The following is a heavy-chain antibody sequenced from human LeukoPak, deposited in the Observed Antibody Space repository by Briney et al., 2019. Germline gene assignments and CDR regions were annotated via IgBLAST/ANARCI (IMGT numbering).Heavy chain of an antibody. CDR3: AQRIAVRPYPFGN. CDR1: GLTFSSHT. J-gene: IGHJ4*02. CDR2: VTNGGIT. Sequence: GGSLRLSCAASGLTFSSHTMNWVRQAPGKGLEYISSVTNGGITYYADSVKGRFTISRDNSKNTLYLQMNSLRAEDTAVYYCAQRIAVRPYPFGNWGQGTLVTVPS. V-gene: IGHV3-23*01. D-gene: IGHD6-6*01.